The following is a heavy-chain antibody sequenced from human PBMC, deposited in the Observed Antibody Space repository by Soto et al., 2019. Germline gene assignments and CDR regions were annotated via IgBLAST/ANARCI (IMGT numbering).Heavy chain of an antibody. CDR3: ARQIYDSDTGPNFPNSFDS. J-gene: IGHJ4*02. Sequence: SGESLKISCKGSGYSFAGYWITWVRQKPGKGLEWMGRIDPSDSQTYYSPSFRGHVTISATKSITTVFLQWSSLRASDTAMYYCARQIYDSDTGPNFPNSFDSWGPGTPVTVSS. D-gene: IGHD3-22*01. V-gene: IGHV5-10-1*01. CDR2: IDPSDSQT. CDR1: GYSFAGYW.